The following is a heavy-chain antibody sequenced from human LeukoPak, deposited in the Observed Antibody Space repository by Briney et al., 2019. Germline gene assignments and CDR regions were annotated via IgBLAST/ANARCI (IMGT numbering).Heavy chain of an antibody. D-gene: IGHD6-13*01. CDR2: ISSNGGST. Sequence: GGSLRLSCAASGFTFSSFAMHWVRQAPGKGLEYVSAISSNGGSTYYANSVKGRFTISRDNSKNTLYLQMGSLRAEDMAVYYCARAGGEGTAAGTYYVYWGQGTLVTVSS. CDR1: GFTFSSFA. J-gene: IGHJ4*02. CDR3: ARAGGEGTAAGTYYVY. V-gene: IGHV3-64*01.